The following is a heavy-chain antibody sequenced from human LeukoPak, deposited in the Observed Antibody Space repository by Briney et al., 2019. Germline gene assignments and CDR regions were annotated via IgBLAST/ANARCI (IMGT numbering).Heavy chain of an antibody. J-gene: IGHJ6*02. V-gene: IGHV1-69*04. Sequence: EASVKVSCKASGYTFTSYAMNWVRQAPGQGLEWMGRIIPILGIANYAQKFQGRVTITADKSTSTAYMELSSLRSEDTAVYYCARAVTITMVRGVIDYGMDVWGQGTTVTVSS. CDR3: ARAVTITMVRGVIDYGMDV. CDR1: GYTFTSYA. CDR2: IIPILGIA. D-gene: IGHD3-10*01.